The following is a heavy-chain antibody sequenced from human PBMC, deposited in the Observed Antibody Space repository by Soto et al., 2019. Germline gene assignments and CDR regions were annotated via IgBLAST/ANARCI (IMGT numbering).Heavy chain of an antibody. CDR2: ISSSSSYI. CDR3: AREYYYDSSGYYGMDV. J-gene: IGHJ6*02. V-gene: IGHV3-21*01. D-gene: IGHD3-22*01. Sequence: GGSLRLSCAASGFTFSSYSMNWVRQAPGKGLEWVSSISSSSSYIYYADSVKGRFTISRDNAKNSLYLQMNSLRAEDTAVYYCAREYYYDSSGYYGMDVWGQGTTVTVSS. CDR1: GFTFSSYS.